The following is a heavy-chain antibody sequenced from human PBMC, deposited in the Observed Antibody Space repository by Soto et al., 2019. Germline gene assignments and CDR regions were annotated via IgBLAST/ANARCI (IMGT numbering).Heavy chain of an antibody. CDR1: GDSVSSNSAA. V-gene: IGHV6-1*01. CDR2: TYYRSKWYN. D-gene: IGHD4-17*01. CDR3: ARGQLTTVTTYSWFDP. J-gene: IGHJ5*02. Sequence: KQSPTLSLTCAISGDSVSSNSAAWNWIRQSPSRGLEWLGRTYYRSKWYNDYAVSVKSRITINPDTSKNQFSLQLNSVTPEDTAVYYCARGQLTTVTTYSWFDPWGQGTLVTVSS.